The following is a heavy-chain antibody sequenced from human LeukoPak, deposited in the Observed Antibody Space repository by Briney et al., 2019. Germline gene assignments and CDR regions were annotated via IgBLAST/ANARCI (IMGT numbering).Heavy chain of an antibody. V-gene: IGHV3-23*01. D-gene: IGHD1-26*01. CDR2: LTGSGDNT. CDR3: AKAHFGVGATHYFES. CDR1: GYSFTSYW. Sequence: GESLKISCKGSGYSFTSYWIGWVRQAPGKGLEWVSALTGSGDNTYYADSVKGRFTISRDNSKNTLYLQMNSLRTEDTAVYYCAKAHFGVGATHYFESWGQGTLVTVSS. J-gene: IGHJ4*02.